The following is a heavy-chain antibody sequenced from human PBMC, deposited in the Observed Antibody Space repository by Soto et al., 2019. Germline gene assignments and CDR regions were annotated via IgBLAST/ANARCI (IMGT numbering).Heavy chain of an antibody. D-gene: IGHD3-22*01. V-gene: IGHV5-51*01. CDR3: ASPADSSGYYDY. CDR2: IYPGDSDT. Sequence: PVESLKISCQGSGYRFTSYWIGWVRQLPGKGLEWMGIIYPGDSDTRYSPSFQGQVTISADKSISTAYLQWRSLKASDTAMYYCASPADSSGYYDYWGQGTLVTLSS. J-gene: IGHJ4*02. CDR1: GYRFTSYW.